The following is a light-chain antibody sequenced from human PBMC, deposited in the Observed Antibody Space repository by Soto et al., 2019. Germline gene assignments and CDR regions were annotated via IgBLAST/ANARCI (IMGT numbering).Light chain of an antibody. Sequence: AIRMTQSPSSFSASTGDRVTITCRATQGISNYLAWYQQKPGKAPKLLIYRASVLEIGVPSRFIGGGSGTNFSLTISYLQSEDFATYYCQQYNSFPQTFCQGTKLEIK. CDR2: RAS. J-gene: IGKJ2*01. CDR1: QGISNY. CDR3: QQYNSFPQT. V-gene: IGKV1-8*01.